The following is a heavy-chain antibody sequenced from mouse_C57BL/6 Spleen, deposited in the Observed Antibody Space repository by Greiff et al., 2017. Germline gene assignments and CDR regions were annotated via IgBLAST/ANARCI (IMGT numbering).Heavy chain of an antibody. J-gene: IGHJ2*01. Sequence: DVQLVESGGGLVKPGGSLKLSCAASGFTFSDYGMHWVRQAPEKGLEWVAYISSGSSTIYYADTVKGRFTISRDNAKNTLFLQMTSLRSEDTAMYYCARGFITTVVADYWGQGTTRTVSS. V-gene: IGHV5-17*01. CDR2: ISSGSSTI. CDR1: GFTFSDYG. CDR3: ARGFITTVVADY. D-gene: IGHD1-1*01.